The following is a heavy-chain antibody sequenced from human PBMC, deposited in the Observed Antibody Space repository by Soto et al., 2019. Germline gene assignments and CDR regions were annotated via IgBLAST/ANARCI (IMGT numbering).Heavy chain of an antibody. D-gene: IGHD1-1*01. CDR2: IYHSGAT. CDR3: ARDLGTGTDY. CDR1: GDSIPRSNW. V-gene: IGHV4-4*02. Sequence: QVHLQESGPGLVTPSGTLSLTCAVSGDSIPRSNWWRWVRQAPGQGLEWIGEIYHSGATTYTPSLKKRATISVDPANNHFSLKLTSVTAADTAVYFCARDLGTGTDYWGRGTLVTVAS. J-gene: IGHJ4*02.